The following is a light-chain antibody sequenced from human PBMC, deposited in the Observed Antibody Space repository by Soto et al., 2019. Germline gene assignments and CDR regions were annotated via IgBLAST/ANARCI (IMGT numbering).Light chain of an antibody. J-gene: IGLJ1*01. CDR3: SSYTSDGTLV. CDR1: SSDVGGYNY. V-gene: IGLV2-14*01. CDR2: EVS. Sequence: QSALPQPASVSGSPGQSITLSCTGASSDVGGYNYVSWYLQRPGKAPTVMIFEVSNRRSGVSNRFSGSKSGNTASLAISGLQAEDEADYYCSSYTSDGTLVFGTGTKVTVI.